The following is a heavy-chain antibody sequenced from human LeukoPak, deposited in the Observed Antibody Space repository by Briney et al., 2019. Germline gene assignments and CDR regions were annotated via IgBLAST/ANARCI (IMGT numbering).Heavy chain of an antibody. V-gene: IGHV4-59*01. Sequence: KASETLSLTCTVSGGSISSYYWSWIRQPPGKGLEWIGYIYYSGSTNYNPSLKSRVTISLDTSKNQFSLKLSSVTAADTAVYYCARDNWNYGSSMDVWGQGTTVTVSS. CDR3: ARDNWNYGSSMDV. D-gene: IGHD1-7*01. J-gene: IGHJ6*02. CDR1: GGSISSYY. CDR2: IYYSGST.